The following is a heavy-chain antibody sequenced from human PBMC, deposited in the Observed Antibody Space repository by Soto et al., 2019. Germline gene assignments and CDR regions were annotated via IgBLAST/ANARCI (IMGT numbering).Heavy chain of an antibody. CDR1: GYTFSSYG. CDR3: ARLEHNFGPHDY. CDR2: ISVHNGYT. Sequence: QVQLAQSGAEVKKPGASVTVSCKASGYTFSSYGISWVRQAPGQGLEWVGWISVHNGYTKYATELQGRVTMTTDTSTSTAYMEMRSLRSDDSAVYFCARLEHNFGPHDYWGQGTLVTVTS. V-gene: IGHV1-18*01. J-gene: IGHJ4*02. D-gene: IGHD1-1*01.